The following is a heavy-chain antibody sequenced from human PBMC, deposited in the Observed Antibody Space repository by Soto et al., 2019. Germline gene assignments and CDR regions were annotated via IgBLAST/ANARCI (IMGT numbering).Heavy chain of an antibody. CDR3: VNSAQYGNFDY. CDR1: GFTVSSYA. CDR2: ISSNGGST. J-gene: IGHJ4*02. D-gene: IGHD4-17*01. V-gene: IGHV3-64D*06. Sequence: GALRLSCSASGFTVSSYAMHWVRQAPGKGLEYVSAISSNGGSTYYADSVKGRFTISRDNSKNTLYLQMSSLRAEDTAVYYCVNSAQYGNFDYWGQGTLVTVSS.